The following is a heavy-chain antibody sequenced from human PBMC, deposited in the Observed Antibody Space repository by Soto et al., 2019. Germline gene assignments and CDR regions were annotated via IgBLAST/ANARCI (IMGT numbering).Heavy chain of an antibody. CDR2: IYYSGST. Sequence: SETLSLTCTVSGGSISSYYWSWIRQPPGKGLEWIGYIYYSGSTNYNPSLKSRFTISVDTSKNQFSLKLSSVTAADTAAYYCAKDFVSRNGVYDPFDIWGPGTMVTRLL. J-gene: IGHJ3*02. V-gene: IGHV4-59*12. CDR3: AKDFVSRNGVYDPFDI. CDR1: GGSISSYY. D-gene: IGHD2-8*01.